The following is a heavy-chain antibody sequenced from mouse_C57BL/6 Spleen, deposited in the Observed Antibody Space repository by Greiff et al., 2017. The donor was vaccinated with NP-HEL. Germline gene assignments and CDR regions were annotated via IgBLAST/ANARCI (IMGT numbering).Heavy chain of an antibody. CDR2: IDPEDGET. CDR3: AKLEAWFAY. CDR1: GFNIKDYY. J-gene: IGHJ3*01. Sequence: VQLQQSGAELVKPGASVKLSCTASGFNIKDYYMNWVKQRTEQGLEWIGRIDPEDGETKYAPKFQGKATLTADTASNTAYLQLSSLTSADTAVYYYAKLEAWFAYWGQGTLVTVSA. V-gene: IGHV14-2*01.